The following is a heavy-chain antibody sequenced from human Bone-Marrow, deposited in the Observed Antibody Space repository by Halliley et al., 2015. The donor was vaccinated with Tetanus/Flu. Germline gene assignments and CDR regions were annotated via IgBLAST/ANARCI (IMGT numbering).Heavy chain of an antibody. CDR2: ISYDGSNT. V-gene: IGHV3-30*18. D-gene: IGHD5-12*01. Sequence: AASGFTFRTYAMHWVRQAPGKGLEWVAVISYDGSNTYYIESVKGRFTISRDNSKDTLYMQLNSLRAEDTAVYYCAKDGYSYGPAYYFDSWGQGTLVTVSS. CDR1: GFTFRTYA. CDR3: AKDGYSYGPAYYFDS. J-gene: IGHJ4*02.